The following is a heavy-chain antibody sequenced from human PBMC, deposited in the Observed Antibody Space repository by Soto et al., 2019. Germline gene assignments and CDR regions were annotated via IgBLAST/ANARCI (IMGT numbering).Heavy chain of an antibody. J-gene: IGHJ6*02. D-gene: IGHD6-19*01. CDR2: LYYSGST. CDR1: GDSISRSSYY. V-gene: IGHV4-39*01. CDR3: ARQGQMAVATWSGMDV. Sequence: PSETLSLTCTVSGDSISRSSYYWGWIRQPPGKGLEWIGSLYYSGSTYYSPSLKSRVTISVDMSKSQFSLKLSSVTAADTAVYYCARQGQMAVATWSGMDVWGQGTTVTVSS.